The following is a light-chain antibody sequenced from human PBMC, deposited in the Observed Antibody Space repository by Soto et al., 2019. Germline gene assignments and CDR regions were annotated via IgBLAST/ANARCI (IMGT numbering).Light chain of an antibody. Sequence: ALTQPRSVSGSPGQSVTISCTGTSSDVGGYNYVSWYQHHPGKAPKFMIYGVNKRPSGVPDRFSGSKSGDTASLTISGLQAEDEADYYCCSYAGSYTYVFGTGTKGTVL. V-gene: IGLV2-11*01. CDR2: GVN. CDR1: SSDVGGYNY. J-gene: IGLJ1*01. CDR3: CSYAGSYTYV.